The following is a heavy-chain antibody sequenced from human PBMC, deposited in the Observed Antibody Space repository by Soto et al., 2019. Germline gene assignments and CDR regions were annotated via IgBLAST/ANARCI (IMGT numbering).Heavy chain of an antibody. D-gene: IGHD3-3*01. Sequence: ASVKVSCKVSGYTLTELSMHWVRQAPGKGLEWMGGFDPEDGETIYAQKFQGRVTMTEDTSTDTAYMELSSLRSEDTAVYYCATVKSLTLDQGDAFDIWGQGTMVTVSS. CDR3: ATVKSLTLDQGDAFDI. V-gene: IGHV1-24*01. CDR1: GYTLTELS. J-gene: IGHJ3*02. CDR2: FDPEDGET.